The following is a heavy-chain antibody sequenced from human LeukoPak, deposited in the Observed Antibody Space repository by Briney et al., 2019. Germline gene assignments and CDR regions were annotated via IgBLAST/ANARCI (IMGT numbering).Heavy chain of an antibody. Sequence: TLPLTCTVSGGSISSGSYYWSWIRQPAGKGLEWIGRIYTSGSTNYNPSLKSRVTISVDTSKNQFSLKLSSVTAADTAVYYCARILAAPYWFDPWGQGTLVTVSS. V-gene: IGHV4-61*02. CDR3: ARILAAPYWFDP. CDR2: IYTSGST. J-gene: IGHJ5*02. D-gene: IGHD2-15*01. CDR1: GGSISSGSYY.